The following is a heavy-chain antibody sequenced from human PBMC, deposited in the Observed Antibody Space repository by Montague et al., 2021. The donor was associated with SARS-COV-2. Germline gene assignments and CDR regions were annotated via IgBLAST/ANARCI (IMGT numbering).Heavy chain of an antibody. V-gene: IGHV5-51*03. CDR2: IYPDDSYT. D-gene: IGHD7-27*01. CDR1: RYYFTNYW. J-gene: IGHJ4*02. Sequence: QSVAEVKTPGESPKISCKGSRYYFTNYWIGWVRQMPGKGLEWMGIIYPDDSYTRYSPSFQGQVTISADKSISTAYLQWSSLKASDTAMYYCARVALSGDSYLDSWGQGSLVTVSS. CDR3: ARVALSGDSYLDS.